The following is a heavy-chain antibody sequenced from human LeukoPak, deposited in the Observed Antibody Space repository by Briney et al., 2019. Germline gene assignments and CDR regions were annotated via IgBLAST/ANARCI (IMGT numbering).Heavy chain of an antibody. CDR2: IWYDGSNK. J-gene: IGHJ4*02. V-gene: IGHV3-33*01. D-gene: IGHD6-19*01. CDR1: GFTFSSYG. Sequence: PGRSLRLSCAASGFTFSSYGMHWVRQAPGKGLEWVAVIWYDGSNKYYADSVKGRFTISRDNSKNTLYLQMNSLRAEDTAVYYCAREGNIQWLSLFDYWGQGTLVTVSS. CDR3: AREGNIQWLSLFDY.